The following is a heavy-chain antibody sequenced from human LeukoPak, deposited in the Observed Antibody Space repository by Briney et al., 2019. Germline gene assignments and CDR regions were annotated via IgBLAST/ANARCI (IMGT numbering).Heavy chain of an antibody. CDR1: GGTFSSYA. J-gene: IGHJ6*04. CDR3: AARFYDILTDNYYYGMDV. CDR2: IIPIFGTA. V-gene: IGHV1-69*06. D-gene: IGHD3-9*01. Sequence: SVKVSCKASGGTFSSYAISWVRQAPGQGLEWMGGIIPIFGTANYAQKFQGRVTITADKSTSTAYMELSSLRSEDTAVYYCAARFYDILTDNYYYGMDVWGKGTTVTVSS.